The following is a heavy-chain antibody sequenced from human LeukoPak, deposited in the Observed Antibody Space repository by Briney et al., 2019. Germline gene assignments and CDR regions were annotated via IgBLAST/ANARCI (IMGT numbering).Heavy chain of an antibody. Sequence: GGSLRLSCAASGFTFSDYYMSWIRQAPGKGLEWVSYISSSSSYTNYADSVKGRFTISRDNAKNSLYLQMNSLRDEDTAVYYCARSSGGKFDYWGQGTLVTVSS. D-gene: IGHD1-26*01. J-gene: IGHJ4*02. CDR2: ISSSSSYT. CDR1: GFTFSDYY. CDR3: ARSSGGKFDY. V-gene: IGHV3-11*06.